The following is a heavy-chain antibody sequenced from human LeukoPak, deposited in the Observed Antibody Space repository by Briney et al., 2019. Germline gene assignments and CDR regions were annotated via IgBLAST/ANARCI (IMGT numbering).Heavy chain of an antibody. CDR1: GYTFTGYY. CDR2: INPNSGET. CDR3: ARGYSSSWYGVAFDI. J-gene: IGHJ3*02. D-gene: IGHD6-13*01. Sequence: SVPVSCKASGYTFTGYYMHWVRQAPGQGLEWMGWINPNSGETNYAQKLQGRVTMTTDTSTSTAYMELRSLRSDDTAVYYCARGYSSSWYGVAFDIWGQGTMLPLFS. V-gene: IGHV1-2*02.